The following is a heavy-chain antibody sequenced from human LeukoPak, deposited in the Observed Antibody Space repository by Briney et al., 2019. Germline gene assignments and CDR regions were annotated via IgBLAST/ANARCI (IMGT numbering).Heavy chain of an antibody. V-gene: IGHV1-69*04. CDR3: ARDFCGGDCSNHDAFDI. D-gene: IGHD2-21*01. Sequence: SVKVSCKASGGTFSSYAISWVRQAPGQGLEWMGRIIPILGIANYAQKFQGRVTITADKSTSTAYMELSSLRSEDTAVYYCARDFCGGDCSNHDAFDIWGQGTMVTVSS. CDR2: IIPILGIA. J-gene: IGHJ3*02. CDR1: GGTFSSYA.